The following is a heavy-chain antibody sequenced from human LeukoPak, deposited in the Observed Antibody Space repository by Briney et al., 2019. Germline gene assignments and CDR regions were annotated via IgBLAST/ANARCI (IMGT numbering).Heavy chain of an antibody. J-gene: IGHJ4*02. D-gene: IGHD3-10*01. Sequence: SETLSLTCTVSGGSISSSSYYWGWIRQPPGKGLEWIGSIYYTGSTNYNPSLESRVTISVDTSKNQFSLKLSSVTAADTAVYYCARQGYCGSGSYTRFDYWGQGTLVTVSS. CDR3: ARQGYCGSGSYTRFDY. CDR1: GGSISSSSYY. V-gene: IGHV4-39*01. CDR2: IYYTGST.